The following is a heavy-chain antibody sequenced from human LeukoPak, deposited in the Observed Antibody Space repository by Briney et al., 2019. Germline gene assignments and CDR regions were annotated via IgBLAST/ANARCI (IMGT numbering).Heavy chain of an antibody. CDR3: ASGWSGFGVGY. CDR1: GVTFSSYW. D-gene: IGHD3-3*01. Sequence: GGSLRLSCEASGVTFSSYWMHWVRQAPGKGLVWVSRITTDGSSTSYADSVKGRFTISRDNAKNTVYPQMNSLRAEDTAVYYCASGWSGFGVGYWGQGTLVTVSS. V-gene: IGHV3-74*01. J-gene: IGHJ4*02. CDR2: ITTDGSST.